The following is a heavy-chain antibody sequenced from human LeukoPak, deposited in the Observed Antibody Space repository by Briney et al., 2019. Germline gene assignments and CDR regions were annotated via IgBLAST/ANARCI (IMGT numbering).Heavy chain of an antibody. CDR3: ARDRTSSSWYGVDY. D-gene: IGHD6-13*01. Sequence: KPSETLSLTCTVSGGSISSDSYHWGWIRQPPGKGLEWIGSIYYSGSTYYNPSLKSRVTISVDTSKNQFSLKLSSVTAADTAVYYCARDRTSSSWYGVDYWGQGTLVTVSS. CDR1: GGSISSDSYH. CDR2: IYYSGST. V-gene: IGHV4-39*07. J-gene: IGHJ4*02.